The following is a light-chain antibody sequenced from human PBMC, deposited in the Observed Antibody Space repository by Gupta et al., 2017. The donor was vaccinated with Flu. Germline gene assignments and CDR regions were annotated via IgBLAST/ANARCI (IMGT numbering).Light chain of an antibody. CDR2: GNS. Sequence: RVTISCTGSSSNIGAGYDVHWYQQLPGKAPKLLIYGNSNRPSGVPDRFSGSKSGNSASLTITGLQAEDEADYHCQSYDSSLSVLFGGGTKMTVL. CDR1: SSNIGAGYD. CDR3: QSYDSSLSVL. V-gene: IGLV1-40*01. J-gene: IGLJ2*01.